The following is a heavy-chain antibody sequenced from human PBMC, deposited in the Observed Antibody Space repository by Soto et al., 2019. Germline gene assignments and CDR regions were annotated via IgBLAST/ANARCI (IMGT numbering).Heavy chain of an antibody. Sequence: QVQLVQSGAEVKKPGYSVKVSCKASGGTFSSYTISWVRQAPGQGLEWMGRIIPILGIANYAQKFQGRVTITADKYTSTAYMELSSLRSEDTAVYYCARWIGGHFGWLSNWFDPWGQGTLVTVSS. D-gene: IGHD3-9*01. CDR1: GGTFSSYT. CDR3: ARWIGGHFGWLSNWFDP. J-gene: IGHJ5*02. CDR2: IIPILGIA. V-gene: IGHV1-69*02.